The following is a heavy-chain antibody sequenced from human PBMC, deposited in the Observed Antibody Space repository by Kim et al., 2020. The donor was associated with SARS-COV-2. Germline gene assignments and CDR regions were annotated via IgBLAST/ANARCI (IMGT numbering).Heavy chain of an antibody. V-gene: IGHV1-18*01. Sequence: ASVKVSCKASGYTFTSYGISWVRQAPGQGLEWMGWISAYNGNTNYAQKLQGRVTMTTDTSTSTAYMELRSLRSDDTAVYYCARVKPEQGRRACFDYWGQGTLVTVSS. D-gene: IGHD6-13*01. J-gene: IGHJ4*02. CDR3: ARVKPEQGRRACFDY. CDR2: ISAYNGNT. CDR1: GYTFTSYG.